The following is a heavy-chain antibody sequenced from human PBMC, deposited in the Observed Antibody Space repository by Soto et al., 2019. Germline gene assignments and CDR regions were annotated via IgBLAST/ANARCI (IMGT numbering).Heavy chain of an antibody. V-gene: IGHV1-69*13. CDR2: IVPIFGTA. Sequence: VKVSCKASGGTFSSYAISWVRQAPGQGLEWMGGIVPIFGTANYAQKFQGRVTITADESTSTAYMELSSLRSEDTAVYYCARDWYDFWSGYSGFGGMDVWGQGTTVTVSS. D-gene: IGHD3-3*01. CDR3: ARDWYDFWSGYSGFGGMDV. J-gene: IGHJ6*02. CDR1: GGTFSSYA.